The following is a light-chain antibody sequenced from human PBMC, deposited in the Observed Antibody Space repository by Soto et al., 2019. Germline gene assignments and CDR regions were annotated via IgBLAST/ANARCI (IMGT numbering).Light chain of an antibody. J-gene: IGKJ1*01. CDR2: GAS. Sequence: EVVLPQSPGTLSLSPGERATLSCRASQSVINNYLAWYQQKPGQAPRLLIYGASNRATGIPDRFSGSGSGTDFTLTISRLEPEDFAVYYCQQYCRSGTFGQGTKVDI. CDR1: QSVINNY. CDR3: QQYCRSGT. V-gene: IGKV3-20*01.